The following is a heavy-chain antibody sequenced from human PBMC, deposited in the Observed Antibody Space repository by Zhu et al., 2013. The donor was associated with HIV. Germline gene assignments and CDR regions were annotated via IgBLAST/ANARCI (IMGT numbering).Heavy chain of an antibody. Sequence: VQLVESGGGLVKPGGSLRLSCAASGFTFSSYSMNWVRQAPGKGLEWVSSISSSSSYIYYADSVKGRFTISRDNAKNSLYLQMNSLRAEDTAVYYCARVWELLGVSYYYGMDVWGQGTTVTVSS. CDR1: GFTFSSYS. CDR3: ARVWELLGVSYYYGMDV. V-gene: IGHV3-21*01. J-gene: IGHJ6*02. D-gene: IGHD1-26*01. CDR2: ISSSSSYI.